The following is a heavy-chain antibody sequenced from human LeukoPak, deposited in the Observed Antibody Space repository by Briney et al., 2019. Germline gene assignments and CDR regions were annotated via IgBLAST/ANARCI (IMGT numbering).Heavy chain of an antibody. CDR3: AKDRGDGYIHFDY. Sequence: GGSLRLSCAASGFTSSSYAMSGGRQAPGKGLEWVSAISGSGGSKYYAVSVKGRFTISRDNSKNTLYLQMTSLRAEDTAVYYCAKDRGDGYIHFDYWGQGTLVTVSS. V-gene: IGHV3-23*01. D-gene: IGHD5-24*01. CDR1: GFTSSSYA. J-gene: IGHJ4*02. CDR2: ISGSGGSK.